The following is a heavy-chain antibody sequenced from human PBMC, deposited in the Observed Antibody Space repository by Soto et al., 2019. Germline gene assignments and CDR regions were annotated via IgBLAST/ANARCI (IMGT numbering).Heavy chain of an antibody. CDR1: GFTFSSYG. CDR3: AKDGYDILTGYYHYYGMDV. J-gene: IGHJ6*02. D-gene: IGHD3-9*01. V-gene: IGHV3-30*18. CDR2: ISYDGSNK. Sequence: LSLTCTVSGFTFSSYGMHWVRQAPGKGLEWVAVISYDGSNKYYADSVKGRFTISRDNSKNTLYLQMNSLRAEDTAVYYCAKDGYDILTGYYHYYGMDVWGQGTTVTVSS.